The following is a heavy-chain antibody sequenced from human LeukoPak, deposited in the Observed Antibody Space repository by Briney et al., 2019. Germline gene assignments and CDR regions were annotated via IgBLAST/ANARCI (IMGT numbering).Heavy chain of an antibody. D-gene: IGHD3-3*01. Sequence: AGGSLRLSCAASGFTFSSYAMNWVRQAPGKGLEWVSAISGSGSGDNTYYADSVKGRFTISRDNSKNTLYLQMNSLRAEDTAVYYCAKGPDFGVVIAWFDPWGQGTLVTVSS. J-gene: IGHJ5*02. V-gene: IGHV3-23*01. CDR2: ISGSGSGDNT. CDR3: AKGPDFGVVIAWFDP. CDR1: GFTFSSYA.